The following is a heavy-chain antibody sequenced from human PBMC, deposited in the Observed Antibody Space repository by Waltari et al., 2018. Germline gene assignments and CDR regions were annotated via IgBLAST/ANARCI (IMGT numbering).Heavy chain of an antibody. Sequence: QVQLQESGPGLVKPSETLSLTCTVSGGSISSYYWSWIRQPPGKGLEWIGYIYYSGSTTYNPALKSRVTISVDTSKNQFSLKLSSVTAADTAVYYCARERSGGITIFGVAAGNHYFDYWGQGTLVTVSS. D-gene: IGHD3-3*01. V-gene: IGHV4-59*01. J-gene: IGHJ4*02. CDR2: IYYSGST. CDR1: GGSISSYY. CDR3: ARERSGGITIFGVAAGNHYFDY.